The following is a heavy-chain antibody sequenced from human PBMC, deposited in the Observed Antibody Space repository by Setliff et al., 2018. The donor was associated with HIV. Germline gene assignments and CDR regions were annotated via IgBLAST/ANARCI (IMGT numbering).Heavy chain of an antibody. D-gene: IGHD3-22*01. V-gene: IGHV1-2*04. Sequence: ASVKVSCKASGYTFTGYYMHWVRQAPGQGLEWMGWINPKSDGTNYAQKFQGWITMTRDTSISTAYMELSRLRSDDTAVYYCARGMDYYGTSGYYQYYFDYWGQGTTVTVSS. CDR3: ARGMDYYGTSGYYQYYFDY. J-gene: IGHJ4*03. CDR1: GYTFTGYY. CDR2: INPKSDGT.